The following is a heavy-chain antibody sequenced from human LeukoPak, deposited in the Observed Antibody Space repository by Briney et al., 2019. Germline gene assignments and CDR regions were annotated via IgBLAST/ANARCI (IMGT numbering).Heavy chain of an antibody. D-gene: IGHD4-23*01. CDR3: ARGCGYGGNSWSECFDY. Sequence: QPGGSLRLSCAASGFTFSSYAMHWVRQAPGKGLEWVAVISYDGSNKYCADSVKGRFTISRDNSKNTLYLQMNSLRAEDTAVYYCARGCGYGGNSWSECFDYWGQGTLVTVSS. CDR2: ISYDGSNK. J-gene: IGHJ4*02. CDR1: GFTFSSYA. V-gene: IGHV3-30-3*01.